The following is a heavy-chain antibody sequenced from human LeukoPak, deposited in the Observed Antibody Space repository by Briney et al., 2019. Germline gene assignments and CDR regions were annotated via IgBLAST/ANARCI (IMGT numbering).Heavy chain of an antibody. D-gene: IGHD3-22*01. CDR1: GFTFDNYP. CDR3: AKEGPSSSGYQPLDS. V-gene: IGHV3-9*01. J-gene: IGHJ4*02. CDR2: ICRNSGCL. Sequence: GRSLRLSCAASGFTFDNYPMHWVRQAPGKGPGWVSAICRNSGCLGYADSVKGRFTISRDDAKNSLYLQINSLRAEDTALYYCAKEGPSSSGYQPLDSWGQGTLVTVSS.